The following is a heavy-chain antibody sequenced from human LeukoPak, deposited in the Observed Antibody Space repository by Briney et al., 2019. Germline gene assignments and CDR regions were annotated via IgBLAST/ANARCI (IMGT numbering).Heavy chain of an antibody. D-gene: IGHD3-16*02. CDR2: ISYDGNAK. J-gene: IGHJ5*02. CDR1: GFTFRGYG. V-gene: IGHV3-30*03. CDR3: ARDRHSYCFTLAA. Sequence: PGGSLRLSCEASGFTFRGYGMHWVRQSPGKGLEWVAVISYDGNAKAFADSVKGRLIISRDNPKNTLFLQMNSLRPEDTGLYYCARDRHSYCFTLAAWGQGTPVIVSS.